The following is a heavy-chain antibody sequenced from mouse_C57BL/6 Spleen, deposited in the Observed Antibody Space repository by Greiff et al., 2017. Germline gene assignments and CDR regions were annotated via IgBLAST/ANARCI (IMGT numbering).Heavy chain of an antibody. CDR2: IDLSDSYT. CDR3: ARSGTGGYFDY. J-gene: IGHJ2*01. D-gene: IGHD4-1*01. Sequence: QVHVKQPGAELVKPGASVKLSCKASGYTFTNYWMQWVKQRPGQGLEWIGEIDLSDSYTHYNQKFKGKATLTVDTSSSTAYMQLSSLTSEDSAVYYCARSGTGGYFDYWGQGTTLTVSS. CDR1: GYTFTNYW. V-gene: IGHV1-50*01.